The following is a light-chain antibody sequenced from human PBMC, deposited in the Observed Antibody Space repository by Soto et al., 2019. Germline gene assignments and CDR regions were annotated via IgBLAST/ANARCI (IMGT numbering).Light chain of an antibody. CDR1: GSDVGGYNY. Sequence: QSVLTQPPSASGSPGQSVTISCTGTGSDVGGYNYVSWYQHHPGKAPKLMIYEVNKRPSGVPDRFSASKSGNTASLTVSGLQREDEADYYCSSYTGRDNLVFGGGTKLTVL. J-gene: IGLJ3*02. CDR3: SSYTGRDNLV. CDR2: EVN. V-gene: IGLV2-8*01.